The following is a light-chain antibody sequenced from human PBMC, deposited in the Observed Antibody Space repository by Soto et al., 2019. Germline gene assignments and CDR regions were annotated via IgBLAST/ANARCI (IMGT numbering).Light chain of an antibody. V-gene: IGKV3-20*01. CDR1: QTVRNNY. J-gene: IGKJ1*01. CDR2: GAS. Sequence: EFVLTQSPGTLSLSPGERATLSCRASQTVRNNYLAWYQQRPGQAPRLLIFGASSRATGIPDKFSGSGSGTDFTLTISRLEPDDFAVYYCQHYGSSSWTFGQGTKVDIK. CDR3: QHYGSSSWT.